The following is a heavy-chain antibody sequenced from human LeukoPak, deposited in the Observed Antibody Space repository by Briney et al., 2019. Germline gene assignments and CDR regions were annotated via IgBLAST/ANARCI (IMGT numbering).Heavy chain of an antibody. CDR2: IYYSGST. J-gene: IGHJ4*02. CDR3: ARGGIVGATTGYFDY. D-gene: IGHD1-26*01. Sequence: SETLSLTCTVSGGSISSYYWNWIRQPPGKGLEWIGYIYYSGSTNYNPSLKSRVTISVDTSKNQFSLKLSSVTAADTAVYYCARGGIVGATTGYFDYWGQGTLVTVSS. V-gene: IGHV4-59*01. CDR1: GGSISSYY.